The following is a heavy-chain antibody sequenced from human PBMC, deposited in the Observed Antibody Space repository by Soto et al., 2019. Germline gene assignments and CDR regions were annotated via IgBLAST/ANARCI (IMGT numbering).Heavy chain of an antibody. J-gene: IGHJ4*02. CDR2: IKSKTDGGTT. Sequence: GESLKISCAASGFTFSNAWMNWVRQAPGKGLEWVGRIKSKTDGGTTDYAAPVKGRFTISRDDSKNTLYLQMNSLKTEDTAVYYCTTDRIPNYDILTGYYTGSFDYWGQGTLVTVSS. CDR3: TTDRIPNYDILTGYYTGSFDY. CDR1: GFTFSNAW. D-gene: IGHD3-9*01. V-gene: IGHV3-15*07.